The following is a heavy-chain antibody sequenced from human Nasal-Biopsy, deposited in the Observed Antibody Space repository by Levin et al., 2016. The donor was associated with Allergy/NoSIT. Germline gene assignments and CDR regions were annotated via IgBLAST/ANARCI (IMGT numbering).Heavy chain of an antibody. D-gene: IGHD1-7*01. J-gene: IGHJ6*03. V-gene: IGHV4-61*08. CDR1: GTSINSGGYY. CDR2: IYYRGNT. Sequence: SETLSLTCTVSGTSINSGGYYWTWMRQPPGKGLEWIGYIYYRGNTNYNPSLNSRVTISVDTSKTQFSLRLSSVTAADTAVYYCARVRSGTNAGCYYMDVWGKGTTVTVSS. CDR3: ARVRSGTNAGCYYMDV.